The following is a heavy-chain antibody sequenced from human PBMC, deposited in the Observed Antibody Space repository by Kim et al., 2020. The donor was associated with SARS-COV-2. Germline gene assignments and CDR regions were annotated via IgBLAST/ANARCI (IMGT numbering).Heavy chain of an antibody. CDR2: IKDDGNEK. V-gene: IGHV3-7*05. J-gene: IGHJ4*02. D-gene: IGHD3-16*01. CDR3: ARGLAGHE. Sequence: GGSLRLSCIGSGITFTNYWLIWVRQVPRKGLEWVANIKDDGNEKHYLDSVRGRFTVSRDSAKNSFFLQMNSLRVDDTAVYYCARGLAGHEWGQGTLVTVSS. CDR1: GITFTNYW.